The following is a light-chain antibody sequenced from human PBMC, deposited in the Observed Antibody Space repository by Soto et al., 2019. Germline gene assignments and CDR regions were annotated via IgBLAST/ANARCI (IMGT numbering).Light chain of an antibody. CDR1: SPNIGADYA. J-gene: IGLJ3*02. CDR2: GNS. CDR3: QFYASSLSVWV. Sequence: QSVLTQPPPVYQPPGHRVTIPCPGSSPNIGADYAVHRYQQLPGTATKLLIYGNSKRPSGLPDRFSSSKSGTSASLAITGLQAEGEADYYFQFYASSLSVWVFGGGTKVIVL. V-gene: IGLV1-40*01.